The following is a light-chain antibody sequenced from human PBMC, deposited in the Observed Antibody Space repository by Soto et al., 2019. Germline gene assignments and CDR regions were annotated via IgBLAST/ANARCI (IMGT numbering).Light chain of an antibody. J-gene: IGLJ1*01. Sequence: SVLTQPPSVSAAPGQKVTISCSGSSSKIGNNYVSWYQQVPGTAPKLLIYENNKRPSGIPDRFSGSKSGTSATLGITGLQTGDEADYYCGTWDSSLSAGVFGTGTKVTVL. CDR2: ENN. V-gene: IGLV1-51*02. CDR1: SSKIGNNY. CDR3: GTWDSSLSAGV.